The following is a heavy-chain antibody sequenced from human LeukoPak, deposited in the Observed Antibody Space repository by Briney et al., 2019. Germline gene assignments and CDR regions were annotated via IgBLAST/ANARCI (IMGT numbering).Heavy chain of an antibody. CDR2: IDPSDSYT. Sequence: GESLQTSSRAAASSFIGCNMSWFCQMPGKGLEWMGRIDPSDSYTNYSPSFQGHVTISADKSISTAYLKWISLKASDTAMYYCPVIPFLPGDQYPARWGQGTLVTVSS. J-gene: IGHJ4*02. CDR1: ASSFIGCN. V-gene: IGHV5-10-1*01. D-gene: IGHD2-2*01. CDR3: PVIPFLPGDQYPAR.